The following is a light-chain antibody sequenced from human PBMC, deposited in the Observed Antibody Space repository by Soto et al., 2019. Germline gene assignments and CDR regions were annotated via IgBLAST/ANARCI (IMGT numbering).Light chain of an antibody. J-gene: IGKJ2*01. Sequence: EIVLTQSPGTLSLSPGERATLSCRASQSVSSSYLAWYQQKPGQAPRLLIYGASSRATGIPDRFSGSGSGTDFTLTISRLEPDYFAVYYCQQYGSSYTFGQGTKLENK. CDR1: QSVSSSY. V-gene: IGKV3-20*01. CDR2: GAS. CDR3: QQYGSSYT.